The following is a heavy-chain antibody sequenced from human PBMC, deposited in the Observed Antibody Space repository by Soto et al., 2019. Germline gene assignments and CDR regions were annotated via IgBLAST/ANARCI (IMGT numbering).Heavy chain of an antibody. CDR1: GGSFSGYY. J-gene: IGHJ6*04. Sequence: SETLSLTCAVYGGSFSGYYWSWIRQPPGKGLEWIGEINHSGSTNYNPSLKSRVTISVDTSKNQFSLKLSSVTTADTAVYYCARGGRNWNYYWGKGTTVTVSS. V-gene: IGHV4-34*01. CDR3: ARGGRNWNYY. CDR2: INHSGST. D-gene: IGHD1-7*01.